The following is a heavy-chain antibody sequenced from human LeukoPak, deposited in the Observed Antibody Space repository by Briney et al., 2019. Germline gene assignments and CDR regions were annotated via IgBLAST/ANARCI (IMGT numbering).Heavy chain of an antibody. J-gene: IGHJ2*01. V-gene: IGHV4-59*08. Sequence: SETLSLTCTVSGGSISGYFWSWFRQPPGKGLEWIGYIYYSGSTNYNPSLKSRVTISVDTSKNQFSLKLSSVTAADTALSYCARHVSVTPWYFDLWGRGTLANVFS. D-gene: IGHD4-17*01. CDR3: ARHVSVTPWYFDL. CDR1: GGSISGYF. CDR2: IYYSGST.